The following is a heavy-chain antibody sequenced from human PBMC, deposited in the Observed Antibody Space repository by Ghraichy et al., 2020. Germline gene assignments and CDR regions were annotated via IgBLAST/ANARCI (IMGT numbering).Heavy chain of an antibody. V-gene: IGHV3-23*01. Sequence: GGSLRLSCTASGFTFNSYAMSWVRQAPGKGVEWVSDISGSGDNTYYAQSVKGRFTISRDNSKNTLYLQMNSLRADDTAVYYCAKRGAASAATSWFDPWGQGTLVIVSS. CDR2: ISGSGDNT. CDR1: GFTFNSYA. J-gene: IGHJ5*02. CDR3: AKRGAASAATSWFDP. D-gene: IGHD2-15*01.